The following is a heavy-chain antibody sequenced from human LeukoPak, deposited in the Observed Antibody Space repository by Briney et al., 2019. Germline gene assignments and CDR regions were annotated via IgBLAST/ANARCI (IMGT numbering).Heavy chain of an antibody. V-gene: IGHV3-43*01. CDR3: AKDSPRRYTYGSFFDY. CDR2: ISWDGGST. J-gene: IGHJ4*02. D-gene: IGHD5-18*01. Sequence: PGGSLRLSCAASGFTFDDYTMHWVRQSPGKGLEWVSLISWDGGSTYYADSVKGRFTISRDNSKNSLYLQMNSLRTEDTALYYCAKDSPRRYTYGSFFDYWGQGTLVTVSS. CDR1: GFTFDDYT.